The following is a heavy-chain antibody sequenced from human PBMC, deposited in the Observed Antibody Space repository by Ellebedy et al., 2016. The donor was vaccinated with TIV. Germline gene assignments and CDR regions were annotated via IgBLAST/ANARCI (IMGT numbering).Heavy chain of an antibody. CDR3: ARDTYNWNPGRRPDY. J-gene: IGHJ4*02. D-gene: IGHD1-20*01. CDR1: GFTFSSYA. CDR2: ISYDGNIK. V-gene: IGHV3-30-3*01. Sequence: GGSLRLSCAASGFTFSSYAMYWVRQVPGKGLEWVAFISYDGNIKYYAHSVKGRFSISRDTSKNRLYPQMNSLRTEDTALYYCARDTYNWNPGRRPDYWGQGTLVTVSS.